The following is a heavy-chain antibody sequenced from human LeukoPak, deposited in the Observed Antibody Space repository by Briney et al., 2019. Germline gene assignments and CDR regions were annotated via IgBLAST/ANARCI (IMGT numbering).Heavy chain of an antibody. Sequence: XXXXTFTSXGINWVRQAPGQGLEWMGWISAYNGNTNYAQKLQGRVTMTTDTSTSTAYMELRRLRAEDTAVDYCAXXXXXXXXXXGXYYGGYFDYWGQGTLVTVSS. J-gene: IGHJ4*02. CDR2: ISAYNGNT. V-gene: IGHV1-18*01. CDR3: AXXXXXXXXXXGXYYGGYFDY. D-gene: IGHD3-10*01. CDR1: XXTFTSXG.